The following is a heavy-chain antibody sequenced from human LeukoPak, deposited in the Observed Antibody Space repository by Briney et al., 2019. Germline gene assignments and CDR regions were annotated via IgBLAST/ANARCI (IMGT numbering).Heavy chain of an antibody. Sequence: GGSLRLSCAASGFTFSIYSMNWVRQAPGKGLEWVSSISSSSSYIYYADSVKGRFTISRDNAKNSLYLQMNSLRAEDTAVYYCARDRIGYGDSVDYWGQGTLVTVSS. D-gene: IGHD4-17*01. V-gene: IGHV3-21*01. CDR3: ARDRIGYGDSVDY. J-gene: IGHJ4*02. CDR1: GFTFSIYS. CDR2: ISSSSSYI.